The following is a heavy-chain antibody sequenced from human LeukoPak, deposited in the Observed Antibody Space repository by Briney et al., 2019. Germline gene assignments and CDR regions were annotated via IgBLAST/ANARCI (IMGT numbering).Heavy chain of an antibody. Sequence: GESLKISCKGSGYTFSTYWIGWVRQMPGKGLEWMGIIYPSDSDARYSPSFQGQVTISADKSISTAYLQWSSLKASDTAMYYCARQDGYGLYYFDYWGQGTLVAVSS. CDR3: ARQDGYGLYYFDY. CDR2: IYPSDSDA. D-gene: IGHD5-24*01. CDR1: GYTFSTYW. V-gene: IGHV5-51*01. J-gene: IGHJ4*02.